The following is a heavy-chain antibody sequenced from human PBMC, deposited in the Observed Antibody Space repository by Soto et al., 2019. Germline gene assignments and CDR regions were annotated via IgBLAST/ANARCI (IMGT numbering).Heavy chain of an antibody. V-gene: IGHV3-23*01. J-gene: IGHJ6*02. CDR2: ISGSGGST. Sequence: GGSLRLSCAASGFTFSSYAMSWVRQAQGKGLEWVSAISGSGGSTYYADSVKGRFTISRDNSKNTLYLQMNSLRAEDTAVYYCAKDHVSILECLSPLDVWGQGTTVTVSS. D-gene: IGHD3-3*01. CDR3: AKDHVSILECLSPLDV. CDR1: GFTFSSYA.